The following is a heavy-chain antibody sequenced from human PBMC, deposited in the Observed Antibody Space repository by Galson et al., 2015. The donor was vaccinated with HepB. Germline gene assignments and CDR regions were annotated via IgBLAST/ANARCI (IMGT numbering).Heavy chain of an antibody. Sequence: SLRLSCAASGFTFSSYAMSWVRQAPGKGLEWVSAISGSGGSTYYADSVKGRFTISRDNSKNTLYLQMNSLRAEDTAVYYCARYDYGDYVGGYRVQGNYYYYGMDVWGQGTTVTVSS. J-gene: IGHJ6*02. D-gene: IGHD4-17*01. CDR1: GFTFSSYA. V-gene: IGHV3-23*01. CDR3: ARYDYGDYVGGYRVQGNYYYYGMDV. CDR2: ISGSGGST.